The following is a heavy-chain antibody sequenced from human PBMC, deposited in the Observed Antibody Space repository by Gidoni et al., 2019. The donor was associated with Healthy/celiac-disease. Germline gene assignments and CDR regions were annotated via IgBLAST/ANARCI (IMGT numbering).Heavy chain of an antibody. Sequence: QLQLQESGPGLVKPSEPLSLTCTVSGGSNSSSSYYWGWIRQPPGKGLEWIGSIYYSGSTYYNPSLKSRVTISVDTSKNQFSLKLSSVTAADTAVYYCARDQATYYYGSGSLPGYWGQGTLVTVSS. CDR1: GGSNSSSSYY. CDR2: IYYSGST. V-gene: IGHV4-39*07. J-gene: IGHJ4*02. CDR3: ARDQATYYYGSGSLPGY. D-gene: IGHD3-10*01.